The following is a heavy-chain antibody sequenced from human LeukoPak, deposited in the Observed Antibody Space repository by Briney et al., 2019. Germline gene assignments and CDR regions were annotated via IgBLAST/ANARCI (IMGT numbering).Heavy chain of an antibody. CDR3: ARGDYYDSSGYYYVRY. J-gene: IGHJ4*02. D-gene: IGHD3-22*01. V-gene: IGHV4-31*03. Sequence: SETLSLTCTVSGGSISIGGYYWSGVRQHPGKGLEWIGYMYYGGNTYYNPSLKSRVTISADTSKNQFSLKLSSVTAADTAVYYCARGDYYDSSGYYYVRYWGQGTQVTVSS. CDR1: GGSISIGGYY. CDR2: MYYGGNT.